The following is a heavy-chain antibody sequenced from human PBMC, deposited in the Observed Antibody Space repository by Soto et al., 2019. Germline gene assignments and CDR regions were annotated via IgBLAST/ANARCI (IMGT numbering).Heavy chain of an antibody. CDR1: SGSISSGNW. D-gene: IGHD6-13*01. J-gene: IGHJ4*02. V-gene: IGHV4-4*02. Sequence: QVQLQESGPGLVESSGTLSLTCEVSSGSISSGNWWSWVRQPPGKGLEWIGEIYYTGATNYNPSLKIRVTMTIDKSKDQFSLNMSSATAADSGVYYCARVFSAGSGWMYYFDFWGQGILVSVSS. CDR3: ARVFSAGSGWMYYFDF. CDR2: IYYTGAT.